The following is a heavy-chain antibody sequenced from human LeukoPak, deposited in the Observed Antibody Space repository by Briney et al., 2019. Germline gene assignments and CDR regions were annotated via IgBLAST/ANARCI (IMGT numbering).Heavy chain of an antibody. V-gene: IGHV1-18*01. CDR1: GYTFTTYA. CDR3: AREDPGGAFDV. Sequence: ASVKVSCKASGYTFTTYAISWVRQAPGQGLEWMGWIGTYNGNPDYAQNLQGRVTMTTDTSTSTAYTELRNLKSDDTAVYYCAREDPGGAFDVWGRGTMVTVSS. CDR2: IGTYNGNP. J-gene: IGHJ3*01. D-gene: IGHD3-16*01.